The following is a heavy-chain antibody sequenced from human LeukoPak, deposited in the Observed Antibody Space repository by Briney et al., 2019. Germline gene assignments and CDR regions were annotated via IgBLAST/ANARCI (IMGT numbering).Heavy chain of an antibody. J-gene: IGHJ1*01. CDR3: AGGPAGGYFQH. D-gene: IGHD2-15*01. V-gene: IGHV4-39*01. Sequence: SSETLSLTCTVSGGSISSSSYYWGWIRQPPGKGLEWIGNVYYGGSTYYKPSLKSRVTISVDTSKNQFSLKLSSVTAADTAVYYGAGGPAGGYFQHWGQGTLVTVSS. CDR1: GGSISSSSYY. CDR2: VYYGGST.